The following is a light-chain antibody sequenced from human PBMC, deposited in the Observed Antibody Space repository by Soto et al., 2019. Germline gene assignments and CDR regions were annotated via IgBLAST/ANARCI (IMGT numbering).Light chain of an antibody. J-gene: IGKJ2*01. CDR2: TVS. CDR1: QSLVYSDGNTY. V-gene: IGKV2-30*01. Sequence: DVVLTQSPLSLPATLGQPASISCRSSQSLVYSDGNTYLSWFQRRPGHSPRRLIYTVSDRDSGVPDRFSGSGSGTDFTLRISRVEAEDLGVYFCMQGTHWPFTFGQGTKLEIK. CDR3: MQGTHWPFT.